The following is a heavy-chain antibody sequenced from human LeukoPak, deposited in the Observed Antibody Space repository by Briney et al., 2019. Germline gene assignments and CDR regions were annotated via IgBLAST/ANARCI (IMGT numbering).Heavy chain of an antibody. J-gene: IGHJ5*02. CDR1: CGSISSGSYY. Sequence: SETLSFTCTVSCGSISSGSYYWSWIRQPAGKGLEWIGRIYTRGSTNHNPSLRSRVTILVDTSKNQFSLKLSSVTAADTAVYYCARGVGGYCGGGSCYSGPNWFDPWGQGTLVTVSS. CDR3: ARGVGGYCGGGSCYSGPNWFDP. CDR2: IYTRGST. D-gene: IGHD2-15*01. V-gene: IGHV4-61*02.